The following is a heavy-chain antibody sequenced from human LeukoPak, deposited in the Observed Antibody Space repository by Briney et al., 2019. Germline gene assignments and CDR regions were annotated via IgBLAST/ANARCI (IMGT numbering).Heavy chain of an antibody. V-gene: IGHV1-69*06. CDR1: GGTFSSYA. Sequence: GSSVKVSCKASGGTFSSYAISWVRQAPGQGLEWMGGIIPIFGTANYAQKFQGRVTITADKSTSTAYMELSSLRSEDTAVYYCARDTTKIYGSGSYGFDPWGQGTLVTVSS. CDR3: ARDTTKIYGSGSYGFDP. CDR2: IIPIFGTA. D-gene: IGHD3-10*01. J-gene: IGHJ5*02.